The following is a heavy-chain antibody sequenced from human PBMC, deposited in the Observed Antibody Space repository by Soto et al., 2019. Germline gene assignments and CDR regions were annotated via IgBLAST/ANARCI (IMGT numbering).Heavy chain of an antibody. J-gene: IGHJ4*02. CDR2: IRSNIYDGTT. CDR1: GFTFRDFA. Sequence: GGSLRLSGMASGFTFRDFAISWFRQVPGKGLQWVSFIRSNIYDGTTEYDASVKGRFTISRDDSKTIAYLQKNSLKTEDTGVYYCTRVSPDCSDGSCYPLNWGQGTLVTVSS. CDR3: TRVSPDCSDGSCYPLN. D-gene: IGHD2-15*01. V-gene: IGHV3-49*03.